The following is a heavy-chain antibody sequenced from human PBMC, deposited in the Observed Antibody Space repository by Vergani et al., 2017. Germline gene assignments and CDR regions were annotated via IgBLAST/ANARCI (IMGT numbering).Heavy chain of an antibody. CDR1: GSPVNSYY. CDR2: VSFRGDT. Sequence: QVKLPESGPGLVKPSETLSLTCPVSGSPVNSYYWSWIRQPPGKGLEWMGYVSFRGDTLYDPSVKGRMTISLNTSSNQFSLYLTSVTAADTAVYYCASDTHSGQRADRWGQGILVTVTS. CDR3: ASDTHSGQRADR. V-gene: IGHV4-59*02. D-gene: IGHD6-19*01. J-gene: IGHJ5*02.